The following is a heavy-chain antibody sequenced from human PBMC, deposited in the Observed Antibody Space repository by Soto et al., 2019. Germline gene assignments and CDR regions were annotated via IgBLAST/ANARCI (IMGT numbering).Heavy chain of an antibody. J-gene: IGHJ4*02. D-gene: IGHD1-20*01. CDR3: ARDQLIHGITGTTGYFDY. V-gene: IGHV3-33*01. Sequence: QVQLVESGGGVVQPGRSLRLSCAASGFTFSSYGMHWVRQAPGKGLEWVAVIWYDGSNKYYADSVKGRFTISRDNSKNTLYLQMNSLRAEDTAVYYCARDQLIHGITGTTGYFDYWGQGTLVTVSS. CDR2: IWYDGSNK. CDR1: GFTFSSYG.